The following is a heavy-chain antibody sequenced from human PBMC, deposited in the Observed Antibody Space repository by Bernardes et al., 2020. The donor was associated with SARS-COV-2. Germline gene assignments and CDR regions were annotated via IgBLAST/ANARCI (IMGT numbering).Heavy chain of an antibody. V-gene: IGHV3-74*01. J-gene: IGHJ4*02. CDR2: INSAGSSI. CDR1: GFSFSSYW. CDR3: VRGPSGDYGRFEY. Sequence: GGSLRLSCAASGFSFSSYWMHWVRQAPGKGLVWVSRINSAGSSITYADSVKGRFTISRDNAKNTLYLQLNSLRTEDTAVYYCVRGPSGDYGRFEYWGQGILVIVSS. D-gene: IGHD4-17*01.